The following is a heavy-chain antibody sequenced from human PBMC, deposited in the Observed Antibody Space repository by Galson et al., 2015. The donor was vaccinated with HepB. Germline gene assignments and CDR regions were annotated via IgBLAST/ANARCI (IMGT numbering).Heavy chain of an antibody. CDR1: GFTFTGYA. CDR2: ISSGGSYI. J-gene: IGHJ4*02. D-gene: IGHD3-22*01. V-gene: IGHV3-21*01. CDR3: TRGFPYYNNELNDY. Sequence: SLRLSCAASGFTFTGYAMNWVRQPPGRGLEWISSISSGGSYIYYADSVKGRFTISRDNARNSLFLQLNSLRAEDTAVYHCTRGFPYYNNELNDYWGQGTLVTVSS.